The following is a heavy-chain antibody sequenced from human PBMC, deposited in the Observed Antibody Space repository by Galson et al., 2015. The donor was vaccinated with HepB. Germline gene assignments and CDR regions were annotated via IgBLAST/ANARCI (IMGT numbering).Heavy chain of an antibody. D-gene: IGHD2-2*01. J-gene: IGHJ5*02. CDR1: GYTFTGYY. Sequence: SVKVSCKASGYTFTGYYMHWVRQAPGQGLEWMGWINPNSGGTNYAQKFQGRVSMTRDTSISTAYMELSRLRSDDTAVYYCARGLVVPTANWFDPWGQGTLVTVSS. CDR2: INPNSGGT. V-gene: IGHV1-2*02. CDR3: ARGLVVPTANWFDP.